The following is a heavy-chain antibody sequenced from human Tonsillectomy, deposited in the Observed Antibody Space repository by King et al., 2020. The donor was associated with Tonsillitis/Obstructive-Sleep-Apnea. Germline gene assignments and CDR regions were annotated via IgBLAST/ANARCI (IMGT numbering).Heavy chain of an antibody. CDR1: GGSFSGYY. CDR2: INHSGST. V-gene: IGHV4-34*01. D-gene: IGHD1-1*01. CDR3: ARGSPGTELDY. Sequence: VQLQQWGAGLLKPSETLSLTCAVYGGSFSGYYWSWIRRPPGKGLEWIGEINHSGSTNSNPSLKRRVTISVDTSKNQFSLMLSSVTAADTAVYYCARGSPGTELDYWGQGTLVTVSS. J-gene: IGHJ4*02.